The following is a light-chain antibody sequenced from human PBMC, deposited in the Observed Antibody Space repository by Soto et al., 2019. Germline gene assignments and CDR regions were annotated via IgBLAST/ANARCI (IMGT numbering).Light chain of an antibody. Sequence: EIVMTQSPATLSVSPGERATLSCRASQSVSNKLAWYQQKPGQAPRLLIYGASTSATGIPARFSGSGSGTEFTLTISSLQSEDFAVYYCQQYNNWPPAFGQGTKVEIK. V-gene: IGKV3-15*01. J-gene: IGKJ1*01. CDR1: QSVSNK. CDR2: GAS. CDR3: QQYNNWPPA.